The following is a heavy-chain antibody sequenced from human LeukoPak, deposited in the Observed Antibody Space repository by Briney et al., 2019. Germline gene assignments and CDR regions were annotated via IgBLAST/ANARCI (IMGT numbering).Heavy chain of an antibody. J-gene: IGHJ6*02. CDR2: ISSSSSYI. Sequence: PGGSLRLSCAASGFTFSSYSMNWVRQAPGKGLEWVSSISSSSSYIYYADSVKGRFTISRDNAKNSLYLQMNSLRAEGTAVYYCARGGLRYYYGSGSYGYYYGMDVWGQGTTVTVSS. V-gene: IGHV3-21*01. CDR3: ARGGLRYYYGSGSYGYYYGMDV. CDR1: GFTFSSYS. D-gene: IGHD3-10*01.